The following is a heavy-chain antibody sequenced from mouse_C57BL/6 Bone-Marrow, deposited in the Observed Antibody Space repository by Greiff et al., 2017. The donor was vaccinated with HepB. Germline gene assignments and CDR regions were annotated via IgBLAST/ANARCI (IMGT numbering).Heavy chain of an antibody. Sequence: QVQLQQPGAELVKPGASVKLSCKASGYTFTSYWMHWVKQRPGQGLEWIGMIHPNSGSTNYNEKFKSKATLTVDKSSSTAYMQLSSLTSEDSAVYYCARGVDDYEAWFAYWGQGTLVTVSA. CDR2: IHPNSGST. V-gene: IGHV1-64*01. CDR3: ARGVDDYEAWFAY. J-gene: IGHJ3*01. CDR1: GYTFTSYW. D-gene: IGHD2-4*01.